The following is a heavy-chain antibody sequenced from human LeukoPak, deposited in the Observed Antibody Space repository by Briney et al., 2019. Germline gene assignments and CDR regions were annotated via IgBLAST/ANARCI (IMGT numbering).Heavy chain of an antibody. CDR3: ARDSATYYYDSSGYYFDY. CDR2: IIPILGIA. Sequence: GASVKVSCKASGGTFSSYAISWVRQAPGQGLEWMGRIIPILGIANYAQKFQGRVTITADKSTSTAYMELSSLRSEDTAVYYCARDSATYYYDSSGYYFDYWGQGTLVTVPS. D-gene: IGHD3-22*01. J-gene: IGHJ4*02. CDR1: GGTFSSYA. V-gene: IGHV1-69*04.